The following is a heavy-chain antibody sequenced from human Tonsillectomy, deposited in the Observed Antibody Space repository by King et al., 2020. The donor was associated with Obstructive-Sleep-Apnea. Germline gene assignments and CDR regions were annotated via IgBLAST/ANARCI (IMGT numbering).Heavy chain of an antibody. CDR2: IWYEGSNK. CDR3: ARSEAAAPVDY. D-gene: IGHD2-2*01. CDR1: GFTFSSYG. V-gene: IGHV3-33*01. Sequence: QVQLVESGGGVVQPGRSLRLSCSASGFTFSSYGMHWFRQAPGKGLEWWAVIWYEGSNKYYSDSVKGRFTISRDNSKNTLYLQMNSLRAEDTAVYYCARSEAAAPVDYWGQGTLVTVSS. J-gene: IGHJ4*02.